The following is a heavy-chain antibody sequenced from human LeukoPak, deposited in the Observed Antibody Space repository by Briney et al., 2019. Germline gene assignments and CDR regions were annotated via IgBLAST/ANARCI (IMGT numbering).Heavy chain of an antibody. Sequence: GGSLRLSCAASGVTFSFSSYAMSWVRQAPGKGLQWVSAISGTGAGTSHADSVTPPSTISRDNSKNTMYLQMNSLRAEDTAVYYCAKEGSIMITFGGVIAHWYFDLWGRGTLVTVSS. V-gene: IGHV3-23*01. CDR1: GVTFSFSSYA. J-gene: IGHJ2*01. CDR2: ISGTGAGT. CDR3: AKEGSIMITFGGVIAHWYFDL. D-gene: IGHD3-16*02.